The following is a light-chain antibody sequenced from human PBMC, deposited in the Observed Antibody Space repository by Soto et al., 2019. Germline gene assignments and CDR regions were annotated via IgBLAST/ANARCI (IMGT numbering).Light chain of an antibody. J-gene: IGKJ3*01. V-gene: IGKV3-20*01. CDR2: GAS. Sequence: PGERATLSCRASERISSNFLAWYQQRPGQAPRLLIYGASTRASGIPDRFSGSGSGTDFALTISRLEPEDVAVYYCQQYGTSPFTFGPGTTVEIK. CDR1: ERISSNF. CDR3: QQYGTSPFT.